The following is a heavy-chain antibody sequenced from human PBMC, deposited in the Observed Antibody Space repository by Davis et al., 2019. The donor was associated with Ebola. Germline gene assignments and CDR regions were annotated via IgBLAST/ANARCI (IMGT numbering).Heavy chain of an antibody. CDR3: ASAWVAAHGMDV. J-gene: IGHJ6*02. CDR1: GFTFSSYS. Sequence: GESLKISCAASGFTFSSYSMNWVRQAPGKGLEWVSSISSSSSYIYYADSVKGRFTISRDNAKNSLYLQMNSLRAEDTAVYYCASAWVAAHGMDVWGQGTTVTVSS. CDR2: ISSSSSYI. V-gene: IGHV3-21*01. D-gene: IGHD2-15*01.